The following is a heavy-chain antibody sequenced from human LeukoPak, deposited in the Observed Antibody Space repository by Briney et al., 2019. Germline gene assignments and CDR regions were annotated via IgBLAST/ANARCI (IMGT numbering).Heavy chain of an antibody. Sequence: SETLSLTCTVSGGSISSSSYYWGWIRQPPGKGLEWIGYIYYSGSTNYNPSLKSRVTISVDTSKNQFSLKLSSVTAADTAVYYCAREKVGSGWYGLALYWGQGTLVTVSS. V-gene: IGHV4-61*01. D-gene: IGHD6-19*01. CDR2: IYYSGST. J-gene: IGHJ4*02. CDR3: AREKVGSGWYGLALY. CDR1: GGSISSSSYY.